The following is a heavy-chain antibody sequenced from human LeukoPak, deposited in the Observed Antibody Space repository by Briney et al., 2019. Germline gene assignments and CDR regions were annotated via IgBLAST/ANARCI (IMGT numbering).Heavy chain of an antibody. D-gene: IGHD2-15*01. V-gene: IGHV3-74*01. J-gene: IGHJ4*02. CDR2: INNDGSNT. Sequence: PGGSLRLSCAASGFTFSSYWMHWVRQAPGKGLVWVSHINNDGSNTNYADSVKGRFTISRDNAKNTLYLQMNSLRTEDTAVYYCARERALCSGGSCYSVPWKYFDYWGQGTLVTFSS. CDR1: GFTFSSYW. CDR3: ARERALCSGGSCYSVPWKYFDY.